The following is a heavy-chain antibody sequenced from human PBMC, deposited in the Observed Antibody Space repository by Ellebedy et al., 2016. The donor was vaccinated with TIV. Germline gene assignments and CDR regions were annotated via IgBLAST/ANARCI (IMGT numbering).Heavy chain of an antibody. V-gene: IGHV3-74*01. CDR3: ARDLYYGIDF. J-gene: IGHJ6*02. CDR2: INGDGSHT. Sequence: GGSLRLSCEASGFSVTTNFVSWVRQAPGKGLVWVSHINGDGSHTIYADSVKGRFTISRDNAKNTLYLQMNSLRADDTAVYYCARDLYYGIDFWGQGTTVTVSS. D-gene: IGHD2-8*01. CDR1: GFSVTTNF.